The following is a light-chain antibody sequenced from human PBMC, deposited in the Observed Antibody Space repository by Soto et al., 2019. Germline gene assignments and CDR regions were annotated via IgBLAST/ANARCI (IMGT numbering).Light chain of an antibody. CDR2: DVS. J-gene: IGLJ3*02. V-gene: IGLV2-11*01. CDR1: SGDVGGYNY. Sequence: QSVLTQPRSVSGSPGQSVAISCTGTSGDVGGYNYVSWYQQHPGTAPKLLIYDVSKRPSGVPDRFSGSKSGNTASPTISGLQAGDEADYFCCSNAGSYISVFGGGTKLTVL. CDR3: CSNAGSYISV.